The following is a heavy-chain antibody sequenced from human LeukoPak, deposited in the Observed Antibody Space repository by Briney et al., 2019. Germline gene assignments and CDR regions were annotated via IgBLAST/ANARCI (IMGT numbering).Heavy chain of an antibody. D-gene: IGHD6-19*01. CDR2: IGGGGDST. CDR3: AKGRYSSGCLLDY. CDR1: GFTFSSYA. J-gene: IGHJ4*02. V-gene: IGHV3-23*01. Sequence: GGSLRLSCAASGFTFSSYAMHWVGQAPGKGLEWVSVIGGGGDSTYYTDSVKRPFTVSRPSSKTTLYVQMNSLRAEDTAIYYCAKGRYSSGCLLDYWGQATLVTVSS.